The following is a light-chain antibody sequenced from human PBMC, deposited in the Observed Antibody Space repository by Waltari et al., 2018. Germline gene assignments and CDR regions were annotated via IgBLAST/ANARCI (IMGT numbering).Light chain of an antibody. CDR2: AAS. J-gene: IGKJ2*02. V-gene: IGKV1-39*01. CDR1: QSISSY. Sequence: DIQMTQSPSSLSASVGDRVTITCRASQSISSYLNWYMQKPGNAPKLLIYAASSLQSGVPSRFSGGGSGTDFTLTISSLQPEDFATYYCQQSYSTPWTFGQGTKLEIK. CDR3: QQSYSTPWT.